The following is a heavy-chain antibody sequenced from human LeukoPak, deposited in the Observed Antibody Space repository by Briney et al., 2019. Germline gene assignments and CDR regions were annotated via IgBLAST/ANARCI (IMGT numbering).Heavy chain of an antibody. Sequence: GASVKVFCKASGYTFTTYYFHWVRQAPGQGLEWMGIINPSGGSTSYAQKFQDRVTMTRDTSTSTHYMELTSLRSEDTAVYYCARDVSGGNCLFDYWGQGTLVTVSS. J-gene: IGHJ4*02. D-gene: IGHD2-15*01. V-gene: IGHV1-46*01. CDR1: GYTFTTYY. CDR3: ARDVSGGNCLFDY. CDR2: INPSGGST.